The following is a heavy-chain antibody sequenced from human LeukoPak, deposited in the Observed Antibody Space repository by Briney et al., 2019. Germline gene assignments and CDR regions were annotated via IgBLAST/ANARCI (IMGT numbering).Heavy chain of an antibody. CDR1: GFTFSSYV. Sequence: PGGSLRLSCAASGFTFSSYVMNWVRQAPGKGLEWVSVISGSGGSTYYADSVKGRFTISRDNSKNTLYLQMNSLRAEDTAVYYCAKDPGYCSSTSCYNWFDPWGQGTLVTVSS. CDR2: ISGSGGST. CDR3: AKDPGYCSSTSCYNWFDP. J-gene: IGHJ5*02. D-gene: IGHD2-2*02. V-gene: IGHV3-23*01.